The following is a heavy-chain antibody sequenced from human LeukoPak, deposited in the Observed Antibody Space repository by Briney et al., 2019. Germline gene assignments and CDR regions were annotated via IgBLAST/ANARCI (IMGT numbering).Heavy chain of an antibody. CDR2: ISYDGNHK. D-gene: IGHD6-13*01. CDR1: GFTFSDYG. J-gene: IGHJ3*02. CDR3: TKDDAYSSSWYACDI. V-gene: IGHV3-30*18. Sequence: GGSLRLSCAASGFTFSDYGMHWVLQAPGKGLEWVAVISYDGNHKYYTDSVKGRFTISRDNSKNTLYLQMSSLRAEDTAVYYCTKDDAYSSSWYACDIWGQGTMVTVSS.